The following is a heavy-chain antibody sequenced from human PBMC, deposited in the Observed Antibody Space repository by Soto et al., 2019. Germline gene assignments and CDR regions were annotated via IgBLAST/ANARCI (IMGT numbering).Heavy chain of an antibody. V-gene: IGHV3-49*03. Sequence: GGSLRLSCTASGFTFGDYAMSWFRQAPGKGLEWVGFIRSKAYGGTTEYAASVKGRFTISRDDSKSIAYLQMNSLKTEDTAVYYCTRYFPFTDIVLMVYASPAFDIWGQGTMVTVS. CDR1: GFTFGDYA. J-gene: IGHJ3*02. CDR2: IRSKAYGGTT. CDR3: TRYFPFTDIVLMVYASPAFDI. D-gene: IGHD2-8*01.